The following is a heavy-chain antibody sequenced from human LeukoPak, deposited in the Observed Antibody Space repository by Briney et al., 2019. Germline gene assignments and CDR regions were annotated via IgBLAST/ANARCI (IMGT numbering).Heavy chain of an antibody. D-gene: IGHD2-15*01. J-gene: IGHJ4*02. CDR1: GFTFSSYA. V-gene: IGHV3-23*01. Sequence: PGGSLRLSCAASGFTFSSYAMSWVRQAPGKGLEWVSAIRGSGGSTYYADSVKGRFTISRDNSRNTLYLQMNSLRAEDTALYYCAKDRIVVVAAPFDYWGQGTLVTVSS. CDR2: IRGSGGST. CDR3: AKDRIVVVAAPFDY.